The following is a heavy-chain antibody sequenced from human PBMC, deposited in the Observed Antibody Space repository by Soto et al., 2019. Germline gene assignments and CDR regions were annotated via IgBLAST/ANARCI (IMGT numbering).Heavy chain of an antibody. CDR3: AREMDTAMASHVEAGEYYYYYGMDV. CDR2: INPNSGGT. Sequence: ASVKVSCKASGYTFTGYYLHWVRQAPGQGLEWMGWINPNSGGTNYAQKFQGRVTMTRDTSISTAYMELSRLRSDDTAVYYCAREMDTAMASHVEAGEYYYYYGMDVWGQGTTVTVSS. CDR1: GYTFTGYY. V-gene: IGHV1-2*02. J-gene: IGHJ6*02. D-gene: IGHD5-18*01.